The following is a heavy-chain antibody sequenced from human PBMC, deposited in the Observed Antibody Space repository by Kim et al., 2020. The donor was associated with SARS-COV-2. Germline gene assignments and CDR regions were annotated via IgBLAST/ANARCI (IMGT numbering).Heavy chain of an antibody. D-gene: IGHD6-13*01. CDR1: GGSFSGYY. CDR2: INHSGST. Sequence: SETLSLTCAVYGGSFSGYYWSWIRQPPGKGLEWIGEINHSGSTNYNPSLKSRVTISVDTSKNQFSLKLSSVTAADTAVYYCARKVKSNRQQLVRRYYYYYMDVWGKGTTVTVSS. CDR3: ARKVKSNRQQLVRRYYYYYMDV. J-gene: IGHJ6*03. V-gene: IGHV4-34*01.